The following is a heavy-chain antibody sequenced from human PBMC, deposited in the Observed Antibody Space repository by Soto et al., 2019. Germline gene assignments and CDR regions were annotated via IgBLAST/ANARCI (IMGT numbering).Heavy chain of an antibody. Sequence: EVQLVESGGGLVQPGGSLRLSCAASGFTFSSYWMHWVRQAPGKGLVWVSRINSDGSSTSYADSVKGRFTISRDNAKNTLYLQMTSLRAEDTAVYYCARDSAPYGDPEGEYFQHWGQGTLVTVSS. CDR3: ARDSAPYGDPEGEYFQH. J-gene: IGHJ1*01. D-gene: IGHD4-17*01. CDR1: GFTFSSYW. CDR2: INSDGSST. V-gene: IGHV3-74*01.